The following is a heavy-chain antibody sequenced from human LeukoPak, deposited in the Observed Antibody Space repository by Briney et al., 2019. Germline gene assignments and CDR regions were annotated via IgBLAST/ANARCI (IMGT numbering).Heavy chain of an antibody. Sequence: ASVKVSCKASGYTFTGYYMHWVRQAPGRGLEWMGWINPNSGGTNYAQKFQGRVTMTRDTSISTAYIELSRLRSDDTAVYYCARGIVVVPAAWDALDIWGQGTMVTVSP. V-gene: IGHV1-2*02. J-gene: IGHJ3*02. CDR3: ARGIVVVPAAWDALDI. CDR2: INPNSGGT. CDR1: GYTFTGYY. D-gene: IGHD2-2*01.